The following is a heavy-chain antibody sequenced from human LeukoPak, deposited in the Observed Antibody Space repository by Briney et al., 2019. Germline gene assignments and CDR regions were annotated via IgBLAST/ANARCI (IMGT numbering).Heavy chain of an antibody. Sequence: GGSLRLSCAASGFTFSSYGMHWVRQAPGKGLEWVAFIRYDGSNKYYADSVKGRFTISRDNSKNTLYLQMNSLRADDTAVYYCAKAADGYKPFDYWGQGTLVTVSS. CDR3: AKAADGYKPFDY. V-gene: IGHV3-30*02. D-gene: IGHD5-24*01. CDR2: IRYDGSNK. J-gene: IGHJ4*02. CDR1: GFTFSSYG.